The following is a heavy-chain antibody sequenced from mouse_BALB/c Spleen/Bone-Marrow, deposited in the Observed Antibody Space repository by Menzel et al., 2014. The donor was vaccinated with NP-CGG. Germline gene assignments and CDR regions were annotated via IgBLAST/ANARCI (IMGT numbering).Heavy chain of an antibody. CDR2: IINKANGYTT. Sequence: EVQVVESGGGLVQPGGSLRLSCATSGFTFTDYYMNWVRQPLGEALEWLAFIINKANGYTTEYSASVKGRFTISRDNSQSILYLHMSTLRAEDSATYYCARDMGGILFDSWGQGTTLTVSS. D-gene: IGHD4-1*01. V-gene: IGHV7-3*02. CDR1: GFTFTDYY. CDR3: ARDMGGILFDS. J-gene: IGHJ2*01.